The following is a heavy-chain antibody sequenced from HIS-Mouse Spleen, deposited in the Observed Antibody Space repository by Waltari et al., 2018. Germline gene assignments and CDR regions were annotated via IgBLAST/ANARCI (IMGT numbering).Heavy chain of an antibody. CDR1: GGSISSSSYY. J-gene: IGHJ2*01. CDR2: IYYSGGT. Sequence: QLQLQESGPGLVKPSETLSLTCTVSGGSISSSSYYWGWIRQPPGKGLEWIGGIYYSGGTYPNPSLKSRVTISVETSKNQFALKLSSVTAADTAVYYCAREIPYSSSWYDWYFDLWGRGTLVTVSS. D-gene: IGHD6-13*01. V-gene: IGHV4-39*07. CDR3: AREIPYSSSWYDWYFDL.